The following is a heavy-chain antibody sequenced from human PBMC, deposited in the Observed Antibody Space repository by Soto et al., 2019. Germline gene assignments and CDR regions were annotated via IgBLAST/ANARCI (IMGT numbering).Heavy chain of an antibody. CDR3: VKDGNPCSSTSCPFDY. Sequence: GGSLRLSCSASGFTFSSYAMHWVRQAPGKGLEYVSAISSNGGSTYYADSVKGRFTISRDNSKNTLYLQMSSLRAEDTAVYYCVKDGNPCSSTSCPFDYWGQGTLVTVSS. V-gene: IGHV3-64D*06. D-gene: IGHD2-2*01. CDR1: GFTFSSYA. CDR2: ISSNGGST. J-gene: IGHJ4*02.